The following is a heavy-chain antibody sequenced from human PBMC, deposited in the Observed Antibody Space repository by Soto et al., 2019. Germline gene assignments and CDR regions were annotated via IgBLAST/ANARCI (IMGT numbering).Heavy chain of an antibody. Sequence: SETLSLTRTVSGGSISSSSYYWGWIRQPPGKGLEWIGSIYYSGSTYYNPSLKSRVTISVDTSKNQFSLKLSSVTAADTAVYYCARRRLEMTTVTPHWDYWGQGTLVTVSS. V-gene: IGHV4-39*01. J-gene: IGHJ4*02. CDR2: IYYSGST. CDR1: GGSISSSSYY. D-gene: IGHD4-17*01. CDR3: ARRRLEMTTVTPHWDY.